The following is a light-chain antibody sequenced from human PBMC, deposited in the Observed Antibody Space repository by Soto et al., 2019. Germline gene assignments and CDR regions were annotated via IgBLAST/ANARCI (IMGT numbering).Light chain of an antibody. CDR2: DTS. V-gene: IGKV3-11*01. CDR1: QSVSRY. J-gene: IGKJ4*01. Sequence: EIGLTQSPATLSLSPGERATLSCRASQSVSRYLGWYQQKPGQAPRLLIHDTSTRATGVPDTFSGSGSGTEFTLTISSLEPEDFAMYYCQQRFSWPPTFGGGTHVEVK. CDR3: QQRFSWPPT.